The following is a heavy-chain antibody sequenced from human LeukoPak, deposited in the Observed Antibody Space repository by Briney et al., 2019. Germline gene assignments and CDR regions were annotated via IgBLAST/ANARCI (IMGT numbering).Heavy chain of an antibody. J-gene: IGHJ6*02. CDR2: INLDGSQK. D-gene: IGHD2-2*01. V-gene: IGHV3-7*01. CDR3: AKVIFACSSASCSNYYYYGVDV. Sequence: GGSLRLSCAASGFTSSNYWMAWVRQAPGKGPEWVANINLDGSQKYYADSVKGRFTISSDNSKNTLYLQMNSLRAEDTAVYYCAKVIFACSSASCSNYYYYGVDVWGQGTTVTVSS. CDR1: GFTSSNYW.